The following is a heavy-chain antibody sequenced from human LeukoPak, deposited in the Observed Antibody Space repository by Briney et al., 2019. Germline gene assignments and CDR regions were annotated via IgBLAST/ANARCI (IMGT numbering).Heavy chain of an antibody. CDR1: GGSISSGDYY. J-gene: IGHJ4*02. CDR3: ARGRGYNSFDY. Sequence: PSQTLSLTGTVSGGSISSGDYYWSWIRQPPGKGLEWIGEINHSGTTNYNASLKSRVTISVDTSKNQFSLKVRSVTAADTAVYYCARGRGYNSFDYWGQGTLVTVSS. CDR2: INHSGTT. D-gene: IGHD5-24*01. V-gene: IGHV4-30-4*08.